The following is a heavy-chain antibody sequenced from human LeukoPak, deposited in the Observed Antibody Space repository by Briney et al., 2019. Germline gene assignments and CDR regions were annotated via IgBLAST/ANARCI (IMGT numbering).Heavy chain of an antibody. CDR3: ARRYSGYRGFDY. V-gene: IGHV1-2*02. CDR1: GYTLTELS. Sequence: ASVKVSCKVSGYTLTELSMHRVRQAPGQGLEWMGWINPNSGGTNYAQKLQGRVTMTTDTSTSTAYMELRSLRSDDTAVYYCARRYSGYRGFDYWGQGTLVTVSS. D-gene: IGHD5-12*01. CDR2: INPNSGGT. J-gene: IGHJ4*02.